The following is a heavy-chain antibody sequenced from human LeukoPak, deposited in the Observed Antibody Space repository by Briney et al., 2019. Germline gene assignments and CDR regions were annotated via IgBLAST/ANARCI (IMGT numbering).Heavy chain of an antibody. D-gene: IGHD6-6*01. J-gene: IGHJ4*01. CDR1: GFTFSTYS. Sequence: GGSLRLSCSASGFTFSTYSLHWVRQAPGKGLEYVAGISRNGGSTDHADSVKARFTISRDNSKNTQYLQMSSLRPEDTAVYYYVGLASLIFWGHGTLVTVSS. V-gene: IGHV3-64D*09. CDR2: ISRNGGST. CDR3: VGLASLIF.